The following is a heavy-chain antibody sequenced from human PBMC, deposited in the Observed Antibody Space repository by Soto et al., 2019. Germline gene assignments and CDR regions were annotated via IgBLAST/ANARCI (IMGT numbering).Heavy chain of an antibody. V-gene: IGHV3-11*06. CDR2: ISPKNTYT. CDR1: GFPVSDYY. D-gene: IGHD2-21*01. CDR3: ARGGGGGLFEH. Sequence: QVHLVESGGGLVKPGGSLRLSCATSGFPVSDYYMSWIRQAPGKGLEWLSHISPKNTYTNYADSVKGRFTISRDNTKSSLFLQMNSLGVEDTAVYYCARGGGGGLFEHWGQGVLVTVSS. J-gene: IGHJ4*02.